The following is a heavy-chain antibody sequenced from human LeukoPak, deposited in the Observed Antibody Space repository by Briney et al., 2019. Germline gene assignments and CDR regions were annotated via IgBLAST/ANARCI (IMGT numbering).Heavy chain of an antibody. CDR1: GFTFSIYT. CDR3: AKASSDCSGWYYY. V-gene: IGHV3-23*01. D-gene: IGHD6-19*01. J-gene: IGHJ4*02. CDR2: IIGSGGRT. Sequence: GGSLRLSCATSGFTFSIYTMTWVRQAPGKGLEWVSTIIGSGGRTYNADSVKGRFTISRDNSKNTLYLQMNSLRAEDTAVYYCAKASSDCSGWYYYWGQGTLVTVSS.